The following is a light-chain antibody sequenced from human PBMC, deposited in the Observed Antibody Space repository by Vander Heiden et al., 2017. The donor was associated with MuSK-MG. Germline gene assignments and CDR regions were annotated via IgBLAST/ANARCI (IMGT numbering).Light chain of an antibody. V-gene: IGKV1-39*01. Sequence: DIQMTQSPSSLSASVGDRVTITCRASQTIRSYLNWYQQKPGKVPELLIYAASRLQSGVPSRLSGSASGTDFSLTISMLQPEDFTTYYCQQSDSKGFIFGHGTRVDMK. CDR2: AAS. CDR1: QTIRSY. CDR3: QQSDSKGFI. J-gene: IGKJ3*01.